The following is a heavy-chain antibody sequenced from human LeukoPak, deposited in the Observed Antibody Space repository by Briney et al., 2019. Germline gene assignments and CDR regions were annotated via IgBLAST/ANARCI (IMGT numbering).Heavy chain of an antibody. V-gene: IGHV5-51*01. D-gene: IGHD3-22*01. CDR1: GYSFTSYW. CDR3: ARQRSYYDSSGYYYAFDI. J-gene: IGHJ3*02. Sequence: GESLKISCKGSGYSFTSYWIGWVRQMPGKGLEWMGIVFPGDSDTRYRPSFQGQVTISADKSITTAYLQWSSLKASDTAMYYCARQRSYYDSSGYYYAFDIWGQGTMVTVSS. CDR2: VFPGDSDT.